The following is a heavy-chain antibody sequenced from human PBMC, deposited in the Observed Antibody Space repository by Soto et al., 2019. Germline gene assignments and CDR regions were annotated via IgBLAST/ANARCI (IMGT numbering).Heavy chain of an antibody. CDR3: AGTTSHQWYYMDV. J-gene: IGHJ6*03. V-gene: IGHV6-1*01. D-gene: IGHD1-7*01. Sequence: SQTLSLTCAISGDSVSSNSAAWNWIRQSPSRGLEWLGRTYYRSRWYNDYAVSVRSRITVNPDTSKNQFSLQLTSVTPEYTAVYYCAGTTSHQWYYMDVWGKGTTVTVSS. CDR1: GDSVSSNSAA. CDR2: TYYRSRWYN.